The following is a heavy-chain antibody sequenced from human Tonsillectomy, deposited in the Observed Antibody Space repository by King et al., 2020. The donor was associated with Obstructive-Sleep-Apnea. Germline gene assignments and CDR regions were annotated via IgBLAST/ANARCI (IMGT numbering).Heavy chain of an antibody. CDR3: ARVGRPAPAFDI. CDR2: IKQDGSEK. CDR1: GFTFSSYW. V-gene: IGHV3-7*01. J-gene: IGHJ3*02. Sequence: DVQLVESGGGLVQPGGSLRLSCAASGFTFSSYWISWVRQAPGKGLEWVANIKQDGSEKYYVDSVKGRFTISRDNAKNSLYLQMNSLRAEDTAVYYCARVGRPAPAFDIWGQGTMVTVSS. D-gene: IGHD2-15*01.